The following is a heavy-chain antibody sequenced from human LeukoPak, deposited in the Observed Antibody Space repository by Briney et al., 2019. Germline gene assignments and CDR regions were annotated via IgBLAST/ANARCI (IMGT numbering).Heavy chain of an antibody. CDR2: ISYSGST. CDR3: ASASPYSRDYFDY. V-gene: IGHV4-31*03. Sequence: PSETLSLTCTVSGGSISSGGYYWSWIRQHPGKGLEWIGYISYSGSTSYNPSLKSRVTISVDTSKNQFSLRLSSVTATDTAVYYCASASPYSRDYFDYWGQGTLDTVSS. CDR1: GGSISSGGYY. J-gene: IGHJ4*02. D-gene: IGHD2-21*01.